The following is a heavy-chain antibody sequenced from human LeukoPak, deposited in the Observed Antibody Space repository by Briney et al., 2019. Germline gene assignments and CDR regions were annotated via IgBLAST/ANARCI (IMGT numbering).Heavy chain of an antibody. D-gene: IGHD2-2*01. J-gene: IGHJ6*03. Sequence: GGSLRLSCAASGFTFSSYAMSWVRQAPGKGLEWVSVISGSGDSTYYVDSVKGRFTISRDNSKNTLYLQMNSLRAEDTAVYYCAKDGAPAASLYYYYYYMDVWGKGTTVTISS. CDR1: GFTFSSYA. CDR3: AKDGAPAASLYYYYYYMDV. CDR2: ISGSGDST. V-gene: IGHV3-23*01.